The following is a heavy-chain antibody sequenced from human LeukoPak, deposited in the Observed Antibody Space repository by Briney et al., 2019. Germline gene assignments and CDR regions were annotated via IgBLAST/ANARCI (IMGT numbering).Heavy chain of an antibody. Sequence: PGGSLRLSCAASGFTFDDYAMHWVRQAPGKGLKWVSRISRNSDSIGYADSVKGRFTISRDNAKNSLYLQMNSLRAEDTALYYCAKDNNYGGNSRGFDYWGQGTLVTVSS. CDR2: ISRNSDSI. CDR3: AKDNNYGGNSRGFDY. D-gene: IGHD4-23*01. J-gene: IGHJ4*02. V-gene: IGHV3-9*01. CDR1: GFTFDDYA.